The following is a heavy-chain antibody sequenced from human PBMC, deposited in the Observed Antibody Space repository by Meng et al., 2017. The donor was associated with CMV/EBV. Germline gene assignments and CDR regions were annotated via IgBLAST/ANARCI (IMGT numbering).Heavy chain of an antibody. Sequence: QEAGPGLVEPSETPPPPCTVSGGSISSYHWSWIRQPAGKGLEWIGRIYTSGSTNYNPSLKSRVTMSVDTSKNQFSLKLSSVTAADTAVYYCARGGLYYYDSSGHFDYWGQGTLVTVSS. V-gene: IGHV4-4*07. CDR1: GGSISSYH. D-gene: IGHD3-22*01. J-gene: IGHJ4*02. CDR2: IYTSGST. CDR3: ARGGLYYYDSSGHFDY.